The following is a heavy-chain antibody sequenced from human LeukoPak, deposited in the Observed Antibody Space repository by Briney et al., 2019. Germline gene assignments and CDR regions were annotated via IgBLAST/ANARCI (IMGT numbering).Heavy chain of an antibody. V-gene: IGHV4-34*01. CDR2: INHSGST. CDR1: GGSFSGYY. Sequence: KPSETLSLTCAVYGGSFSGYYWSWIRQPPGKGLEWIGEINHSGSTNYNPSLKSRVTISVDTSKNQFSLELSSVTAADTAVYYCARLSRPRLRIVVVPAAGYFDYWGQGTLVTVSS. J-gene: IGHJ4*02. D-gene: IGHD2-2*01. CDR3: ARLSRPRLRIVVVPAAGYFDY.